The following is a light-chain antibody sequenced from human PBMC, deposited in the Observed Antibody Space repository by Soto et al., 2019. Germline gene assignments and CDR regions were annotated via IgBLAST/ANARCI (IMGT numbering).Light chain of an antibody. Sequence: EIVLTQSPGTLSLSPGERATLSCRASQSVSSSYLAWYQQKPGQAPRLLIYGASSRATGIPDRFSGSGSGTDFTLTISRLEPEDFAVYYCQTGGTFGQGTKVDI. J-gene: IGKJ1*01. CDR3: QTGGT. CDR2: GAS. V-gene: IGKV3-20*01. CDR1: QSVSSSY.